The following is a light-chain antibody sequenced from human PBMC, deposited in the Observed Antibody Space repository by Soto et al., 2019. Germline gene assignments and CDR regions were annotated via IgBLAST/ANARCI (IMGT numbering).Light chain of an antibody. J-gene: IGLJ7*01. CDR1: SSDVGGYDY. CDR3: SSSSSSSPVV. V-gene: IGLV2-14*01. Sequence: QSALTQPASVSGSPGQSITISCTGTSSDVGGYDYVSWYQRHPDKAPKLIIYGVSDRPSGVSNRFSGSKSGNTASLTISGLQAEDEADYFCSSSSSSSPVVFGGGTQLTVL. CDR2: GVS.